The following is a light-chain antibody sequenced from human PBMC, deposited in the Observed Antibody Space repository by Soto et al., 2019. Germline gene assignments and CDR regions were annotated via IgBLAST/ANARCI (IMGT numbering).Light chain of an antibody. V-gene: IGKV3-15*01. CDR1: QSVSSY. Sequence: EIVVTQYPASLCVSPGERVTLSCRASQSVSSYLAWYQQKPGQAPRLLIYDASTRATAIPPRFSGSGSGTEFTLTISSLQSEDFAVYYCQQYDNWPITFGQGTRRET. J-gene: IGKJ5*01. CDR2: DAS. CDR3: QQYDNWPIT.